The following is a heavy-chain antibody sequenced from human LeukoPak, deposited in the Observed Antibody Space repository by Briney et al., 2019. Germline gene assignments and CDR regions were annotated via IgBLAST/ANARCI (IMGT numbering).Heavy chain of an antibody. CDR1: GGSISSGGYS. Sequence: SQTLSLTCAVSGGSISSGGYSWSWIRQPPGKGLEWIGYIYHSASTYYNPSLKSRVTISVDRSKNQFSLKLSSVTAADTAVYYCARDGAVAGSFPTWFDPWGQGTLVTVSS. CDR3: ARDGAVAGSFPTWFDP. CDR2: IYHSAST. J-gene: IGHJ5*02. D-gene: IGHD6-19*01. V-gene: IGHV4-30-2*01.